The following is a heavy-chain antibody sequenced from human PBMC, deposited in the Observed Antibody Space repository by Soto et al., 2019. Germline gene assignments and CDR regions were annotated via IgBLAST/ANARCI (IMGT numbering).Heavy chain of an antibody. CDR2: INAGNGNT. Sequence: ASVKVSCKASGYTFTGYAMHWVRQAPGQRLEWMGWINAGNGNTKYSQKFQGRVTITRDTSASTAYMELNSLRAEDTALYYCAKFSGSGSYYGPRAEAPFGDWGQGTLVTGSS. CDR1: GYTFTGYA. D-gene: IGHD3-10*01. V-gene: IGHV1-3*01. CDR3: AKFSGSGSYYGPRAEAPFGD. J-gene: IGHJ4*02.